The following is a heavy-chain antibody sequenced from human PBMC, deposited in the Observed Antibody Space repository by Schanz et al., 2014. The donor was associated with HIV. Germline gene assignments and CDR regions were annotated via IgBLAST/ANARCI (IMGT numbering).Heavy chain of an antibody. V-gene: IGHV3-7*03. Sequence: VQLVESGGGVVQPGRSLRVSCAASGFTFSRYWMTWVRQAPGKGLEWVANKKEDGSEKYHADSVKGRFTISRDNGRNSLYLQMNSLRPEDTALYYCAKDIFYDSSGLNPGWGSFDIWGQGTLVTVSS. J-gene: IGHJ3*02. CDR1: GFTFSRYW. CDR2: KKEDGSEK. D-gene: IGHD3-22*01. CDR3: AKDIFYDSSGLNPGWGSFDI.